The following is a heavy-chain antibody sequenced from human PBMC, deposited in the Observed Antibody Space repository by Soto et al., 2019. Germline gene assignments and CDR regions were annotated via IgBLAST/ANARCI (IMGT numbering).Heavy chain of an antibody. Sequence: QLQLQESGPGLVKPSETLSLTCTVSGGSISSSSYYWGWIRQPPGKGLEWIGRIYYSGSTYYNPSLKSRVTISVDTSKNQFSLQLSSVPAADTAVYYCARHTPAISISDHWGQGTLVTVSS. CDR3: ARHTPAISISDH. CDR1: GGSISSSSYY. J-gene: IGHJ4*02. D-gene: IGHD2-15*01. CDR2: IYYSGST. V-gene: IGHV4-39*01.